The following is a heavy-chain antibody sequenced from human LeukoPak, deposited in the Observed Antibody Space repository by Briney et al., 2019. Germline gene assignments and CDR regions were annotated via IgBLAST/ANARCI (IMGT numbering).Heavy chain of an antibody. J-gene: IGHJ4*02. D-gene: IGHD1-1*01. CDR3: AKSPKTGFLFDY. V-gene: IGHV3-23*01. CDR1: GFTFSGSA. Sequence: GGSLRLSCAASGFTFSGSAMSWVRQAPGKGLDWVSLISSTGGNSYYADSVQGRFTISRDNSKNTLYLQMSSLRAEDTAVYYCAKSPKTGFLFDYWGKGTLVTVSS. CDR2: ISSTGGNS.